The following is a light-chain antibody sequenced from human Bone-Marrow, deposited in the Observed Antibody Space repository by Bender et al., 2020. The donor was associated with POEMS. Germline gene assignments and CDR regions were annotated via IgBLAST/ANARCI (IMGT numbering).Light chain of an antibody. CDR2: DND. J-gene: IGLJ3*02. CDR1: DSNIGSNT. V-gene: IGLV1-44*01. Sequence: QSVLTQPASASGTPGQRLTISCSGSDSNIGSNTVNWYQQLPGTAPKLLIYDNDKRPSGIPDRFSGSKSGNTASLTISGLQAEDEADYYCSSYRIPTNWVFGGGTKLTVL. CDR3: SSYRIPTNWV.